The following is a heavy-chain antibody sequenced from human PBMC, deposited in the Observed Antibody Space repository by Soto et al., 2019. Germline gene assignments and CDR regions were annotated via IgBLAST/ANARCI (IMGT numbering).Heavy chain of an antibody. CDR2: IYYSGST. D-gene: IGHD3-10*01. CDR1: GGSISSYY. Sequence: PSETLSLTCTVSGGSISSYYWSWIRQPPGKGLEWIGYIYYSGSTDYNPSLKSRVTISVDTSKNQFSLKLSSVTAADTAVYYCARRMGSGSSPFDYWGQGTLVTVSS. J-gene: IGHJ4*02. CDR3: ARRMGSGSSPFDY. V-gene: IGHV4-59*08.